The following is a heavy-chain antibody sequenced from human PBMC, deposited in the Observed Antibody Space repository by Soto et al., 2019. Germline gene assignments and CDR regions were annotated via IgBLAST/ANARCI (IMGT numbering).Heavy chain of an antibody. Sequence: SETLSLTCAVYGGSFSGYYWSWIRQPPGKGLEWIEEINHSGSTNYNPSLKSRVTISVDTSKNQFSLKLSSVTAADTAVYYCAREGNDYDYYYYYMDVWGKGTTVTVAS. D-gene: IGHD4-17*01. CDR1: GGSFSGYY. CDR2: INHSGST. J-gene: IGHJ6*03. V-gene: IGHV4-34*01. CDR3: AREGNDYDYYYYYMDV.